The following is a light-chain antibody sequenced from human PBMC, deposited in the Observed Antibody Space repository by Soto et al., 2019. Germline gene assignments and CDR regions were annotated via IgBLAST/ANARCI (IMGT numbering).Light chain of an antibody. J-gene: IGKJ1*01. V-gene: IGKV1-5*01. CDR2: DAS. CDR1: KTIERY. CDR3: QQFKYYFWT. Sequence: DIQMTQSPSTLSASVGDRVTITCRASKTIERYMAWYQQKPGRAPSLINYDASTLERGVPSRFSGSGSGTEFTLIISSVQPDDFGAYYWQQFKYYFWTFGQGTKV.